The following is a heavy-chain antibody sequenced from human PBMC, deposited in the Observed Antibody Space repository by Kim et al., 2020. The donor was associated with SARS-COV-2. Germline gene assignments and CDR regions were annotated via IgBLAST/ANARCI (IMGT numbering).Heavy chain of an antibody. V-gene: IGHV4-31*03. Sequence: SETLSLTCTVSDDSVSTGAYYWSWIRQFPGKGLEWIGYISYSGITSYNPSLGSRVTMSLGTSKNQFSLRLTSVTAADTAVYFCARVKILMANTAPLFDYWGQGTQVTVSS. J-gene: IGHJ4*02. CDR1: DDSVSTGAYY. D-gene: IGHD2-15*01. CDR3: ARVKILMANTAPLFDY. CDR2: ISYSGIT.